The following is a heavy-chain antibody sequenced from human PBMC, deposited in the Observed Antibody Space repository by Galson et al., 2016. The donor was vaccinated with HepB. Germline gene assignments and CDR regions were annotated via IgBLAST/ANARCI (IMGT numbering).Heavy chain of an antibody. Sequence: SLRLSCAASGFTFSSYAMHWVRQAPGKGLEWVAVISFDGSNTFYADSVKGRFTISRDNSRNTLYLQINSLRPEDTAVYYCARGLRYLPLGVYYYYGLDVWGKGTTVTVS. J-gene: IGHJ6*04. CDR1: GFTFSSYA. D-gene: IGHD3-9*01. CDR2: ISFDGSNT. CDR3: ARGLRYLPLGVYYYYGLDV. V-gene: IGHV3-30*14.